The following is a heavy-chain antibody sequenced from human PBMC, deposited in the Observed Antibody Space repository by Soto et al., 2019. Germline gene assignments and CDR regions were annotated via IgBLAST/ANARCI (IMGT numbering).Heavy chain of an antibody. CDR1: GGSISSYY. Sequence: SETLSLTWTVSGGSISSYYWSWIRQPPGKGLEWIGYIYDGGTTYSSPSLKGRVTISADTSETQFSLKLSSVSAADTAVYYCARGPSGDKIDYWGQGIQVTVSS. J-gene: IGHJ4*02. CDR2: IYDGGTT. CDR3: ARGPSGDKIDY. V-gene: IGHV4-59*08. D-gene: IGHD7-27*01.